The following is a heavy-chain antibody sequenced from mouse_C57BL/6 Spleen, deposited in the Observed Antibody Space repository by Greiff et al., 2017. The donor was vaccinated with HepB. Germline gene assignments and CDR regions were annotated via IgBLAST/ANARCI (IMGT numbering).Heavy chain of an antibody. Sequence: DVQLQESGAELVKPGASVKLSCTASGFNIKDYYMYWVKQRPGQGLEWIGRIDPEDGETKYAPKFQGKATRTADTSSNTAYLQLRSLTSKDTAVYYCARERRDDPDYWGQGTTLTVSS. CDR2: IDPEDGET. CDR3: ARERRDDPDY. CDR1: GFNIKDYY. V-gene: IGHV14-2*01. J-gene: IGHJ2*01.